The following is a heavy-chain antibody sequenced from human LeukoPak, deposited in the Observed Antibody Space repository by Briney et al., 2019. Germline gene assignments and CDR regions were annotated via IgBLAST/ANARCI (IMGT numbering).Heavy chain of an antibody. CDR2: ITTNGDRT. CDR3: ARDLSGSNALDY. V-gene: IGHV3-64*01. J-gene: IGHJ4*02. Sequence: GGSLRLSCAASGFTFSNYAMHWVRQAPGKGLEYVSTITTNGDRTYYANSVKGRSTISRDNSKNTLYLQMGSLRAEDMAVYYCARDLSGSNALDYWGQGTLVTVSS. CDR1: GFTFSNYA. D-gene: IGHD1-26*01.